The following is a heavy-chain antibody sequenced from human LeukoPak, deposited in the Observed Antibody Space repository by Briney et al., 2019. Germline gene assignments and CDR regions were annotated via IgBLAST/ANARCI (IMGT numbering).Heavy chain of an antibody. CDR3: AHRSVLMVYAEFDY. CDR1: GFSLSTIGVG. V-gene: IGHV2-5*01. Sequence: SGPTLVKPTQTLTLTCTFSGFSLSTIGVGVGWIRQPPGKALEWLALIYWNDDKRYSPSLKSRLTITKDTSKNQVVLTMTNMDPVDTATYYCAHRSVLMVYAEFDYWGQGTLVTVSS. D-gene: IGHD2-8*01. CDR2: IYWNDDK. J-gene: IGHJ4*02.